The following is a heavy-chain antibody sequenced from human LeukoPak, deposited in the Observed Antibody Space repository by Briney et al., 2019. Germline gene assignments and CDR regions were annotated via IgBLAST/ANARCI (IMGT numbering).Heavy chain of an antibody. CDR1: GYTFTGYY. CDR3: ARDPPRIVVVVAATNYYGMDV. CDR2: ISAYNGNT. Sequence: ASVKVSCKASGYTFTGYYMHWVRQAPGQGLERMGWISAYNGNTNYAQKLQGRVTMTTDTSTSTAYMELRSLRSDDTAVYYCARDPPRIVVVVAATNYYGMDVWGQGTTVTVSS. J-gene: IGHJ6*02. V-gene: IGHV1-18*04. D-gene: IGHD2-15*01.